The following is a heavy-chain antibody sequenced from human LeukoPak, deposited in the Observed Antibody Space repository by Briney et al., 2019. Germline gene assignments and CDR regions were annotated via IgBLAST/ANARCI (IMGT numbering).Heavy chain of an antibody. CDR1: GFTFSSYA. J-gene: IGHJ4*02. Sequence: GGSLRLSCAASGFTFSSYAMSWVRQAPGKGLEWVSAISGSGGSTYYADSVKGRFNISRDNSKTTLYLQMNSLRAEDTAVYYCAKGGWELPRTLDYWGQGTLVTVSS. V-gene: IGHV3-23*01. D-gene: IGHD1-26*01. CDR3: AKGGWELPRTLDY. CDR2: ISGSGGST.